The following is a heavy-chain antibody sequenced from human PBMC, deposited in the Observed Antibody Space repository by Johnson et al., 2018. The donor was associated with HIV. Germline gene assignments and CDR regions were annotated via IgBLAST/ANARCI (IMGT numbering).Heavy chain of an antibody. CDR3: ARVLYYYGSGSYYVRAFDI. CDR2: ISWNSGSI. Sequence: VQLVESGGGVVQPGRSLRLSCAASGFTFSSYAMHWVRQAPGKGLEWVSGISWNSGSIGYADSVKGRFTISRDNAKNSLYLQMNSLRAEDTALYYCARVLYYYGSGSYYVRAFDIWGQGTMVTVSS. D-gene: IGHD3-10*01. J-gene: IGHJ3*02. CDR1: GFTFSSYA. V-gene: IGHV3-9*01.